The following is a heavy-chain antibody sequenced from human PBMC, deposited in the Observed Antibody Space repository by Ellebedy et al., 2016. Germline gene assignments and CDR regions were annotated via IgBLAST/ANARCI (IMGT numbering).Heavy chain of an antibody. CDR3: ARDLPKYGELLYFWFDP. V-gene: IGHV3-30-3*01. Sequence: GGSLRLSXAASGFTFSSYAMHWVRQAPGKGLEWVAVISYDGSNKYYADSVKGRFTISRDNSKNTLYLQMNSLRAEDTAVYYCARDLPKYGELLYFWFDPWGQGTLVTVSS. CDR1: GFTFSSYA. J-gene: IGHJ5*02. CDR2: ISYDGSNK. D-gene: IGHD3-10*01.